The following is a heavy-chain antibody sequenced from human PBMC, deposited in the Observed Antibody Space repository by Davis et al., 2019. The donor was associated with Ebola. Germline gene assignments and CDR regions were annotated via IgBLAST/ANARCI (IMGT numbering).Heavy chain of an antibody. CDR2: IVVGSGST. CDR3: AASAGTVGKFDF. CDR1: GFTFSSSG. V-gene: IGHV1-58*02. J-gene: IGHJ4*02. D-gene: IGHD1-14*01. Sequence: AASVKVSCKASGFTFSSSGMQWVRQARGQRLEWMGGIVVGSGSTTYAQKFRERLTMTRDMSTSTAYMELSSLRFEDTAVYYCAASAGTVGKFDFWGQGTLVTVSS.